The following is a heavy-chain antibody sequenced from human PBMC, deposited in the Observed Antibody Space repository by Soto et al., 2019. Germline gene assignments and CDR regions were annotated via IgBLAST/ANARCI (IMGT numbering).Heavy chain of an antibody. D-gene: IGHD2-8*02. CDR3: ARDKITGPFDY. V-gene: IGHV4-34*01. J-gene: IGHJ4*02. Sequence: QVQLQQWGAGLLKPPETLSLTCAVYGGSFSGYYWTWIRQPPGTGLEWIGEINHSGSTNYNPSLKSRVTISVDTSKNQFSLKLTSVTAADTAVYYCARDKITGPFDYWGQGTLVTVSS. CDR1: GGSFSGYY. CDR2: INHSGST.